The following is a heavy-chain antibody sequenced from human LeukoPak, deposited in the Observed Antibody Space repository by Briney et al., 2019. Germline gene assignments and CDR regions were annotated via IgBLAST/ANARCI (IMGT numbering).Heavy chain of an antibody. CDR2: ISGSGGGT. D-gene: IGHD3-10*01. J-gene: IGHJ4*02. CDR1: GFTFSSYT. Sequence: GGTLRLSCAASGFTFSSYTMNWVRQAPGKGLEWVSSISGSGGGTYYADSVKGRFTISRDNSKNTLYLQMNSLRAEDTAVYYCAKDTYYYGSGSYTYFDYWGQGTLVTVSS. V-gene: IGHV3-23*01. CDR3: AKDTYYYGSGSYTYFDY.